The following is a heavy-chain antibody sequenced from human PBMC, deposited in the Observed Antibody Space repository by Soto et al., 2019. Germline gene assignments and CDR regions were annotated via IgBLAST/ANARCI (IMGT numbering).Heavy chain of an antibody. V-gene: IGHV3-30*18. Sequence: PVGSLRLSCAAYRFTFSSYGIQWVRPAPGKGLEWVAVISYDGSNKYYADSVKGRFTISRDNSKNTLDLQMDSLRAEDSAVYYCAKASSSWDGYYYYGMDVWGPGTTVTVSS. CDR3: AKASSSWDGYYYYGMDV. J-gene: IGHJ6*02. D-gene: IGHD6-13*01. CDR1: RFTFSSYG. CDR2: ISYDGSNK.